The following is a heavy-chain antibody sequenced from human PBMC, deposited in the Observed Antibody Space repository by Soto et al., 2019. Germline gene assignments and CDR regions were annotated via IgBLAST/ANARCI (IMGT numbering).Heavy chain of an antibody. J-gene: IGHJ5*02. Sequence: ASVKVSCKASGYTFTSYAMHWVRQAPGQRLEWMGWINAGNGNTKYSQKFQGRVTITRDTSASTAYMELSSLRSEDTAVYYCARDRLLWFGGPRIRFDPWGQGTLVTVSS. CDR1: GYTFTSYA. D-gene: IGHD3-10*01. CDR3: ARDRLLWFGGPRIRFDP. V-gene: IGHV1-3*01. CDR2: INAGNGNT.